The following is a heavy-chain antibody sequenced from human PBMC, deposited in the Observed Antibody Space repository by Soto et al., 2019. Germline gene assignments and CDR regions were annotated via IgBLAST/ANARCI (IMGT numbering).Heavy chain of an antibody. CDR3: TTYSSSWYL. J-gene: IGHJ4*02. CDR1: GFTFSGSA. CDR2: IRSKANSYAT. Sequence: HPGGSLRLSCAASGFTFSGSAMHWVRQASGKGLEWVGRIRSKANSYATAYAASVKGRFTISRDDSKNTAYLQMNSLKAEDTAVYYCTTYSSSWYLWGQGTLVTVSS. D-gene: IGHD6-13*01. V-gene: IGHV3-73*01.